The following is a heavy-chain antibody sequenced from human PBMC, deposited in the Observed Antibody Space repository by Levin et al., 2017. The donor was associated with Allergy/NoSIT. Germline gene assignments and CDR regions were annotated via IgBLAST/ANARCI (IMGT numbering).Heavy chain of an antibody. D-gene: IGHD6-19*01. V-gene: IGHV4-34*01. Sequence: SCAVYGGSFSGYYWSWIRQPPGKGLEWIGEINHSGSTNYNPSLKSRVTISVDTSKNQFSLKLSSVTAADTAVYYCARGAGAGRRGPFDYWGQGTLVTVSS. CDR2: INHSGST. CDR3: ARGAGAGRRGPFDY. J-gene: IGHJ4*02. CDR1: GGSFSGYY.